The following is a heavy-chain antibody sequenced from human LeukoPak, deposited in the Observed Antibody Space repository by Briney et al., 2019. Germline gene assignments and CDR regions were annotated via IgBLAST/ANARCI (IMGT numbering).Heavy chain of an antibody. J-gene: IGHJ5*02. D-gene: IGHD3-3*01. CDR3: ARGPQKYYDFWSGYYYGNWFDP. Sequence: GASVKVSCKASGYTFTSYDINWVRQATGQGLEWMGWMNPNSGNTGYAQKFQGRVTMTRNTPISTAYMELSSLRSEDTAVYYCARGPQKYYDFWSGYYYGNWFDPWGQGTLVTVSS. CDR2: MNPNSGNT. CDR1: GYTFTSYD. V-gene: IGHV1-8*01.